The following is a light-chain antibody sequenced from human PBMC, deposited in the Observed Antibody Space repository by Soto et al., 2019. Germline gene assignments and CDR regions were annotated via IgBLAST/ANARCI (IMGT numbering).Light chain of an antibody. J-gene: IGLJ2*01. Sequence: SYELTKPPSVSVAPGKTDRITCGGNNIGSKSVHWYQQKPGQAPVLVIYYDSDRPSGIPERFSGSNSGNTATLTISRVEAGDEADYYCQVWDSSPHVVFGGGTKVTVL. CDR2: YDS. CDR1: NIGSKS. CDR3: QVWDSSPHVV. V-gene: IGLV3-21*04.